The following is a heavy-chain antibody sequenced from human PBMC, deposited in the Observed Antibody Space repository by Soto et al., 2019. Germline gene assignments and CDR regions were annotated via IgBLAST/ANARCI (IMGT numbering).Heavy chain of an antibody. CDR3: ARARWYDAFDV. J-gene: IGHJ3*01. Sequence: PSETLSLTXAVSGGSISSGNYWGWIRKPPGKGLEWIGSIFHGGNTYYNPSLKSRVTISVDMSKNQFSLKLNSVTAADTAVYYCARARWYDAFDVWGQGTVVTVSS. V-gene: IGHV4-38-2*01. CDR1: GGSISSGNY. D-gene: IGHD2-15*01. CDR2: IFHGGNT.